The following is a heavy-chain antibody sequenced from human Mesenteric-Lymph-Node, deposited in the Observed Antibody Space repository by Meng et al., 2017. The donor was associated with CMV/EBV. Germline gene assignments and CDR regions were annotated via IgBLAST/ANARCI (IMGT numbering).Heavy chain of an antibody. CDR2: IYSDGSR. V-gene: IGHV3-53*01. CDR1: GFPFRNFE. CDR3: AREGYYYGMDV. J-gene: IGHJ6*02. Sequence: GESLKISCAASGFPFRNFEMNWVRQAPGKGLEWVSVIYSDGSRYYADSVKGRFTISRDNSKNTLYLQMNSLRAEDTAVYYCAREGYYYGMDVWGQGTTVTVSS.